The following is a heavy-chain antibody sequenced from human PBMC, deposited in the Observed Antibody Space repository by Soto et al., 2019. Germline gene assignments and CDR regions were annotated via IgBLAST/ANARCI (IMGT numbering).Heavy chain of an antibody. CDR3: ATLPPRIVVVVLPIPT. CDR2: IYHTGST. J-gene: IGHJ4*02. D-gene: IGHD2-15*01. Sequence: QVQLQESGPRLVKPSGTLSLTCAVSGASISSTNWWTWVRQPPGKGLEWIGEIYHTGSTKYNPSLXSXVXIAXDKSNNQCSLNLSSVTAADTAVYYCATLPPRIVVVVLPIPTWGQGTLVTVSS. CDR1: GASISSTNW. V-gene: IGHV4-4*02.